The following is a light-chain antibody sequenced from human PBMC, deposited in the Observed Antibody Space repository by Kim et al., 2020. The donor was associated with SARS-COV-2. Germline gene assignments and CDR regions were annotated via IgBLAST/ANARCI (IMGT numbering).Light chain of an antibody. V-gene: IGLV2-14*03. J-gene: IGLJ3*02. CDR3: STYTDSVM. CDR1: SSDVGAGHY. Sequence: QSALTQPASMSGSLGQSITISCTGSSSDVGAGHYVSWYRHHPGKAPKLMIYDVTLRPSGVSNRFSGSKSGNTASLTISGLQAEDEADYYCSTYTDSVMFGGGTQLTV. CDR2: DVT.